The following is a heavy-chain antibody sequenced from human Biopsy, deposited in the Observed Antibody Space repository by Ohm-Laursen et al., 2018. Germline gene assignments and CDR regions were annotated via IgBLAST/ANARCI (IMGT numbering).Heavy chain of an antibody. J-gene: IGHJ4*02. Sequence: GASVKVSCKPSGYSFTSYYMHWVRQAPGQGLEWMGMINPSGSTTSYPQIFQGRVTMTRDTSKSTVYMELSSLRSADTAVYFCARNTGWYGDLYYFDCWGQGTLVTVSS. CDR3: ARNTGWYGDLYYFDC. V-gene: IGHV1-46*01. CDR1: GYSFTSYY. CDR2: INPSGSTT. D-gene: IGHD6-19*01.